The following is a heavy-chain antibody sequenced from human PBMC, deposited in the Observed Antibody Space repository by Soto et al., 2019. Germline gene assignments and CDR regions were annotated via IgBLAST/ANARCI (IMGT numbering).Heavy chain of an antibody. D-gene: IGHD3-10*01. CDR2: IYHSGST. J-gene: IGHJ4*02. CDR1: GGSISSSNW. CDR3: ARGYYGSGRSDY. V-gene: IGHV4-4*02. Sequence: SETLSLTCTVSGGSISSSNWWNWVRQPPGKGLEWIGEIYHSGSTNYNPPLKSRVTISVDKSKNQFSLKLNSVTAADTAVYYCARGYYGSGRSDYWGQGTLVTVSS.